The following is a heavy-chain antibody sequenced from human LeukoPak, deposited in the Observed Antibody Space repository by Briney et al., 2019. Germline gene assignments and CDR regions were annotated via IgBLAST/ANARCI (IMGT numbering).Heavy chain of an antibody. CDR2: IIPIFGTA. D-gene: IGHD3-9*01. CDR3: ARSLAHYDILTG. Sequence: SSVKVSCKASGGTFSSYAISWVRQAPGQGLEWMGGIIPIFGTANYAQKFQGRVTITTDESTSTAYMELSSLRSEDTAVYYCARSLAHYDILTGWGQGTLVTVSS. V-gene: IGHV1-69*05. CDR1: GGTFSSYA. J-gene: IGHJ4*02.